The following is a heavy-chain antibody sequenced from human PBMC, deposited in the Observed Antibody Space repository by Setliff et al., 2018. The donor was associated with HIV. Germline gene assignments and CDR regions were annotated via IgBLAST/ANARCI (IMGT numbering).Heavy chain of an antibody. CDR1: GFTFSSYA. J-gene: IGHJ4*02. Sequence: GGSLRLSCAASGFTFSSYAMSWVRQAPGKGLEWVSAISGSGGSTYYADSVKGRFTISRDNSKNTLYLQMNGLRSEDTAVYYCARVTSDSSGYYWGYYFDYWGQGTRVTVSS. CDR2: ISGSGGST. CDR3: ARVTSDSSGYYWGYYFDY. D-gene: IGHD3-22*01. V-gene: IGHV3-23*01.